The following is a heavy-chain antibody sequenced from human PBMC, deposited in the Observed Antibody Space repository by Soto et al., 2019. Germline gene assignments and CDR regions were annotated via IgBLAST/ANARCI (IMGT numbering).Heavy chain of an antibody. V-gene: IGHV4-39*01. CDR1: GGSILDSTYY. D-gene: IGHD6-13*01. CDR3: ARQAGANHAARFDP. CDR2: IFYSGGT. J-gene: IGHJ5*02. Sequence: QLLLQESGPGLVKPSETLSLTCTVSGGSILDSTYYWAWIRQSPGKGLEWIGTIFYSGGTFYTPSLKGRVTMPMDTSDTRFSMKLSSLTAADTAGYYCARQAGANHAARFDPWCQGNRVTVSS.